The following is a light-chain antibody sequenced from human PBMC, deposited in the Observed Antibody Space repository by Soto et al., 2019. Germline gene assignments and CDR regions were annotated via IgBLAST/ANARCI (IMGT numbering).Light chain of an antibody. Sequence: ETVLTQSPATLSLSPGERATLSCRASQNVDIYLAWYQHKPGQAPRLLIYDASNRATGIPASFSGSGSGTDFTLTISSLEPEDFAVYSCQQRKYWPPITFGQGTRLEIK. CDR2: DAS. CDR3: QQRKYWPPIT. V-gene: IGKV3-11*01. J-gene: IGKJ5*01. CDR1: QNVDIY.